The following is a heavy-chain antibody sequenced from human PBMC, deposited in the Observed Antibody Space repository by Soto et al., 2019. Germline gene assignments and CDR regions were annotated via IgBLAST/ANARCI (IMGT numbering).Heavy chain of an antibody. CDR3: ARSMFYSDGSNYSPFDY. CDR2: FYYTGSI. CDR1: GGSVSSGNYY. Sequence: SETLSLTCAVSGGSVSSGNYYWSWVRQPPGKGLEWIGYFYYTGSINYNPSLKSRVTISIDASKNQFSLRLSSVTAADTAVYYCARSMFYSDGSNYSPFDYWGQGTLVTVS. J-gene: IGHJ4*02. D-gene: IGHD3-22*01. V-gene: IGHV4-61*01.